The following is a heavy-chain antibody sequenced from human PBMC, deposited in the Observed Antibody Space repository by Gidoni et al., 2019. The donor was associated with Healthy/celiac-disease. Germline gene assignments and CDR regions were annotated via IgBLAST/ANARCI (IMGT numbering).Heavy chain of an antibody. CDR2: ISYDGSNK. CDR3: AKGGQYYYGSGYYGMDV. Sequence: QVQLVESGGGVVQPGRSLRLSCAASGFTFSSYGMHWVRQAPGKGLEWVAVISYDGSNKYYADSVKGRFTISRDNSKNTLYLQMNSLRAEDTAVYYCAKGGQYYYGSGYYGMDVWGQGTTVTVSS. CDR1: GFTFSSYG. D-gene: IGHD3-10*01. V-gene: IGHV3-30*18. J-gene: IGHJ6*02.